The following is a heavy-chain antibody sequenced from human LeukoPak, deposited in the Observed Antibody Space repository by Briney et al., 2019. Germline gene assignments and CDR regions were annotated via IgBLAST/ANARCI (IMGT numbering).Heavy chain of an antibody. CDR3: ARNMALDY. CDR1: EYTLTEIS. CDR2: FDPEDGET. J-gene: IGHJ4*02. V-gene: IGHV1-24*01. D-gene: IGHD2/OR15-2a*01. Sequence: ASVKDSCKVSEYTLTEISMHWVRQAPGKGLEWMGGFDPEDGETIYEQTFQGRVTMTEDTSTDTAHMELRSLRFEDAAVYYCARNMALDYWGQGSLVTVSS.